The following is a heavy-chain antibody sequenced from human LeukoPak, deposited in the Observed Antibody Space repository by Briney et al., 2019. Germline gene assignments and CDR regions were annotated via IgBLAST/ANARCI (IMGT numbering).Heavy chain of an antibody. V-gene: IGHV4-34*01. Sequence: SETLSLTCAVYGLTFSGYYWSWIRQPPGKGLEWIGEINHSGSTNYNTSLKSRVTISVDTSKNQFSLKLSAVTAAETAVYYCARYAVEMATIIDYWGQGTLVTVSS. D-gene: IGHD5-24*01. J-gene: IGHJ4*02. CDR2: INHSGST. CDR3: ARYAVEMATIIDY. CDR1: GLTFSGYY.